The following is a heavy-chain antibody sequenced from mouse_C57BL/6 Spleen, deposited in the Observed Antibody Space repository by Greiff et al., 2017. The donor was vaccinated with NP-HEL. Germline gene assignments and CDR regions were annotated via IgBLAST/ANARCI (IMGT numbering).Heavy chain of an antibody. V-gene: IGHV1-19*01. CDR3: ARDYDSYYAMDY. D-gene: IGHD2-4*01. CDR1: GYTFTDYY. CDR2: INPYNGGT. Sequence: EVQLQQSGPVLVKPGASVKMSCKASGYTFTDYYMNWVKQSHGKSLEWIGVINPYNGGTSYNQKFKGKATLTVDKSSSTAYMELNSLTSEDSAVYYCARDYDSYYAMDYWGQGTSVTVSS. J-gene: IGHJ4*01.